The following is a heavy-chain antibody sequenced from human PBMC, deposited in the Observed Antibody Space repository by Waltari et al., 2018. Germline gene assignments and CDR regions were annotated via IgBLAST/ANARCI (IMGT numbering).Heavy chain of an antibody. J-gene: IGHJ3*02. CDR2: INHSGST. Sequence: QVQLQQWGAGLLKPSETLSLTCAVYGGSFSGYYWSWIRQPPGKGLDGIGEINHSGSTNYNPSLKSRVTISVDTSKNQFSLKLSSVTAADTAVYYCARARGITMIVVVISTQDAFDIWGQGTMVTVSS. CDR1: GGSFSGYY. D-gene: IGHD3-22*01. V-gene: IGHV4-34*01. CDR3: ARARGITMIVVVISTQDAFDI.